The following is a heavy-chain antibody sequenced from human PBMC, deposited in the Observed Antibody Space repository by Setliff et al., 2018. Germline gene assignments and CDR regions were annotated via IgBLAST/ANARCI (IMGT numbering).Heavy chain of an antibody. CDR1: GFTFSTHS. CDR2: INGDGSSI. D-gene: IGHD6-19*01. V-gene: IGHV3-74*01. CDR3: ATLQQWPHY. Sequence: PGESLKISCAAFGFTFSTHSMNWVRQAPGKGLVWVSIINGDGSSIIYADSLKGRFTISRDNAKNTLYLQMNSLRAEDTAVYYCATLQQWPHYWGRGTLVTVSS. J-gene: IGHJ4*02.